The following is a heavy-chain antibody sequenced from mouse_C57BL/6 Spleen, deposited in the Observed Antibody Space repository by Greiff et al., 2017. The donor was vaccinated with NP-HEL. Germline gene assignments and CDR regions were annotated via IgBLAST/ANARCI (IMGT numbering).Heavy chain of an antibody. CDR1: GYTFTSYG. D-gene: IGHD2-3*01. Sequence: VQRVESGAELARPGASVKLSCKASGYTFTSYGISWVKQRTGQGLEWNGEIYPRSGNTYYNEKFKGKATLTADKSSSTAYMELRSLTSEDSAVYFCARENDGYYLYAMDYWGQGTSVTVSS. CDR3: ARENDGYYLYAMDY. CDR2: IYPRSGNT. J-gene: IGHJ4*01. V-gene: IGHV1-81*01.